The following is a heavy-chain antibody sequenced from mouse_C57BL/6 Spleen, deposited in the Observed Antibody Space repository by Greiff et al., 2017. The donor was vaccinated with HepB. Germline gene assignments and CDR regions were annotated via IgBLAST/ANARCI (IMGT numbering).Heavy chain of an antibody. CDR3: VRGSGYYFDY. J-gene: IGHJ2*01. V-gene: IGHV1-64*01. Sequence: QVHVKQPGAELVKPGASVKLSCKASGYTFTSYWMHWVKQRPGQGLEWIGMIHPNSGSTNYNEKFKSKATLTVDKSSSTAYMQLSSLTSEDSAVYYCVRGSGYYFDYWGQGTTLTVSS. CDR1: GYTFTSYW. CDR2: IHPNSGST.